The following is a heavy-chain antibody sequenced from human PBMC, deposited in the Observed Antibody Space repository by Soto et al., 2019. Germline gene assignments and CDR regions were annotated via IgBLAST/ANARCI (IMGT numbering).Heavy chain of an antibody. D-gene: IGHD1-1*01. J-gene: IGHJ4*02. Sequence: GESLKISCKGSGYSFTSYWIGWVRQMPGKGLEWMGIIYPGDSDTRYSSSFQGQVTISADRSTSTAYLQWRSLSASDTAMYYCARHGKFSAMTNFFDSWGQGT. V-gene: IGHV5-51*01. CDR2: IYPGDSDT. CDR3: ARHGKFSAMTNFFDS. CDR1: GYSFTSYW.